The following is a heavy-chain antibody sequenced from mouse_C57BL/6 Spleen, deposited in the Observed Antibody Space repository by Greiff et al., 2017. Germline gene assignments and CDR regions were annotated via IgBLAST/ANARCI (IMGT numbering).Heavy chain of an antibody. J-gene: IGHJ2*01. CDR1: GYTFTSYW. V-gene: IGHV1-69*01. D-gene: IGHD2-4*01. CDR3: ARSGYDFFDY. CDR2: IDPSDSYT. Sequence: QVQLQQPGAELVMPGASVKLSCKASGYTFTSYWMHWVKQRPGQGLEWIGEIDPSDSYTNYNQKFKGKSTLTVDKSSSTAYMQLRSLTSEDSAVYYCARSGYDFFDYWGQGTTLTVSS.